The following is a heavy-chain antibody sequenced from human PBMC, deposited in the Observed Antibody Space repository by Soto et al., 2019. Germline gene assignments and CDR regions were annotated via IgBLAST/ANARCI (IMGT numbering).Heavy chain of an antibody. V-gene: IGHV4-39*01. J-gene: IGHJ6*02. CDR1: GYSVSSSDYY. Sequence: SETLSLTCIVSGYSVSSSDYYWAWIRQPPGKGLEWIGSMLYSGLTYYNPSLKSRVTLSVGTSKNQFSVRLNSVTASDTAVYYCAPLSVSLSGPYGIHVWGQGTTVTVSS. D-gene: IGHD2-15*01. CDR2: MLYSGLT. CDR3: APLSVSLSGPYGIHV.